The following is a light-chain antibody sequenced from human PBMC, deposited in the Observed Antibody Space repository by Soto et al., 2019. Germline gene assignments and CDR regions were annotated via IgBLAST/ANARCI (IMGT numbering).Light chain of an antibody. CDR2: DVS. CDR1: LSDVGGCNC. CDR3: SSYAGSNVL. J-gene: IGLJ2*01. Sequence: QSVLTQPPSASGSPGQSVTISCTGTLSDVGGCNCVSWYQQHPGKAPKLMIYDVSKRPSGVPDRFSGSKSGNTASLTVSGLQAEDEANYYCSSYAGSNVLFGGGTMLTVL. V-gene: IGLV2-8*01.